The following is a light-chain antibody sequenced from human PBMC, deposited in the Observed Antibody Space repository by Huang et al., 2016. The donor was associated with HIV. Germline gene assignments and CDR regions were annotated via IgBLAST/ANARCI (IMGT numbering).Light chain of an antibody. Sequence: EIVLTQSPATLSLSPGERATLSCRASQSVSSYLAGYHQKPGQATRLLLYDASNRATGSPARFSGSGSGTDFTLTISRLEPEDFAAYYCQQRSNWPPTFGGGTKVEIK. CDR2: DAS. J-gene: IGKJ4*01. V-gene: IGKV3-11*01. CDR3: QQRSNWPPT. CDR1: QSVSSY.